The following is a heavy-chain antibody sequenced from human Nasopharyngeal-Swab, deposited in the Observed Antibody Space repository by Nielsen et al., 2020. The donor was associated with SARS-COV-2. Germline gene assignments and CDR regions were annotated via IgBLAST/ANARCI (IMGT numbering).Heavy chain of an antibody. Sequence: SVTLSLTCTVSGGSISSHYWSWIRQPPGKGLEWIGYIYYSGSTNYNPSLKSRVTISVDTSKNQFSLKLSSVTAADTAVYYCARASAGYFGLWGRGTLVTVSS. CDR2: IYYSGST. J-gene: IGHJ2*01. CDR1: GGSISSHY. V-gene: IGHV4-59*11. CDR3: ARASAGYFGL.